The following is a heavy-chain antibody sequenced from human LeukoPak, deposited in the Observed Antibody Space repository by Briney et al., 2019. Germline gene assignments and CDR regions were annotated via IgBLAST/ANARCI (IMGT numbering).Heavy chain of an antibody. D-gene: IGHD2-15*01. Sequence: PGGSLRLSCAASGFTFSNYWMHWVRQAPGKGLVWVSRINSDGSGTGYADSVKGRFTISRDNAKNTLYLQMNSLRAEDTAVYYCAGRSAGTLEYWGQGTLVSVSS. J-gene: IGHJ4*02. CDR1: GFTFSNYW. CDR3: AGRSAGTLEY. V-gene: IGHV3-74*01. CDR2: INSDGSGT.